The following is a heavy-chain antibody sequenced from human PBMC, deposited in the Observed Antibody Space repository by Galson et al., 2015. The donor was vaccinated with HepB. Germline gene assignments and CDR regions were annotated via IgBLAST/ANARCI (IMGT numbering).Heavy chain of an antibody. CDR1: GGTFSNYY. D-gene: IGHD3-22*01. J-gene: IGHJ4*02. V-gene: IGHV1-46*01. Sequence: SVKVSCKASGGTFSNYYMHWVRQAPGQGPEWMGVINPSGDITTFAQKFQGRVTMTRDTSRSTDYMHLSSLSSEDTAVYYCARDSSDYSPDYWGQGTLVTVSS. CDR2: INPSGDIT. CDR3: ARDSSDYSPDY.